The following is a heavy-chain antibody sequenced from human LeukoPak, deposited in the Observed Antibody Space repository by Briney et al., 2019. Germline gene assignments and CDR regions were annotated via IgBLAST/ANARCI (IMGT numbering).Heavy chain of an antibody. CDR1: GGSFSGYY. Sequence: SETLSLTCAVYGGSFSGYYWSWIRQPPGKGLEWIGEINHSGSTNYNPSLKSRVTISVDTSKNQFSLKLSSVTAADTAVYYCARHLEGATDAFDIWGQGTMVTVSS. D-gene: IGHD1-26*01. CDR2: INHSGST. V-gene: IGHV4-34*01. CDR3: ARHLEGATDAFDI. J-gene: IGHJ3*02.